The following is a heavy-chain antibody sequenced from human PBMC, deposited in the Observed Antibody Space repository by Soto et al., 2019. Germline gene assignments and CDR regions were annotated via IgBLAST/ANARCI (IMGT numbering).Heavy chain of an antibody. D-gene: IGHD3-16*01. CDR3: ARGEHLPNYGMAV. CDR1: GGTFSSYP. CDR2: IIPFFGTS. Sequence: QVQLVQSGAEVKKPGSSVKVSCEASGGTFSSYPINWVRQAPGQGLEWMGGIIPFFGTSNYAQKFQGRVTMTADKPTRTAYRGGRSLRSEETAVYYWARGEHLPNYGMAVGGQGTTVTVPS. V-gene: IGHV1-69*06. J-gene: IGHJ6*02.